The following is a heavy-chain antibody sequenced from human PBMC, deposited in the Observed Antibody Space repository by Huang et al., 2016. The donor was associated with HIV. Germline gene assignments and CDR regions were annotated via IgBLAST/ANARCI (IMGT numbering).Heavy chain of an antibody. CDR1: GFTFSGYG. J-gene: IGHJ4*02. D-gene: IGHD1-1*01. V-gene: IGHV3-30*18. CDR2: ITFDGKNK. CDR3: AKDNDLYYFDY. Sequence: QVHLVESGGGVVQPGRSLRLSWAASGFTFSGYGMHWVRQAPGKGREWVAVITFDGKNKYYADSVRGRFTVSRDNSQNTVSLQMNTLRAEDTAVYYCAKDNDLYYFDYWGQGTLVTVSS.